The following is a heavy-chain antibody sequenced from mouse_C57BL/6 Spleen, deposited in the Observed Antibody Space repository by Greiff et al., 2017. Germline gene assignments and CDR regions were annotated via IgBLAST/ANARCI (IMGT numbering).Heavy chain of an antibody. V-gene: IGHV1-76*01. CDR2: IYPGSGNT. CDR3: ASYFGSRSSWFAY. D-gene: IGHD1-1*01. Sequence: QVQLKQSGAELVRPGASVKLSCKASGYTFTDYYINWVKQRPGQGLEWIARIYPGSGNTYYNEKFKGKATLTAEKSSSTAYMQLSSLTSEDSAVSFCASYFGSRSSWFAYWGQGTLVTVSA. CDR1: GYTFTDYY. J-gene: IGHJ3*01.